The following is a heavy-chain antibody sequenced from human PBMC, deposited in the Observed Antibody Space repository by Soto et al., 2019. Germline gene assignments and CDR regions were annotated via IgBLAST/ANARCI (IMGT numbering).Heavy chain of an antibody. D-gene: IGHD2-15*01. CDR1: GGSISSYY. Sequence: SETLSLTCTVYGGSISSYYWSWIRQPPGKGLEWIGYIYYSGSTNYNPSLKSRVTISVDTSKNQFSLKLSSVTAADTAVYYCARAEYCSGGSCYSFNAFDIWGQGTMVTVSS. CDR3: ARAEYCSGGSCYSFNAFDI. CDR2: IYYSGST. V-gene: IGHV4-59*01. J-gene: IGHJ3*02.